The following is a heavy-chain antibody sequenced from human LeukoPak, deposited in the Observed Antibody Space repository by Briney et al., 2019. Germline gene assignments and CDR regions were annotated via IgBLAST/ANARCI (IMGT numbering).Heavy chain of an antibody. J-gene: IGHJ4*02. CDR3: AKDDRGNEAPFDY. V-gene: IGHV3-30*18. CDR1: GFTFSNYD. Sequence: PGGSLRLSCAASGFTFSNYDMHWVRQAPGKGLEWVAVISYDGTNEYYADSVKGRFTISRDNSKNTLHLQMNSLRAEDTAVYYCAKDDRGNEAPFDYWGQGTLVTVSS. CDR2: ISYDGTNE.